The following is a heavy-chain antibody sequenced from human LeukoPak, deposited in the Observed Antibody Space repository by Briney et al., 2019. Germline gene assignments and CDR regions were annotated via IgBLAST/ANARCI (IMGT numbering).Heavy chain of an antibody. CDR2: IYPGDSDT. CDR3: ARRLSGYDFTVDY. J-gene: IGHJ4*02. D-gene: IGHD5-12*01. CDR1: GYSFTRHW. V-gene: IGHV5-51*01. Sequence: GESLKISCKGSGYSFTRHWIGWVRQMPGKGLEWMGIIYPGDSDTRYSPSFQGQVTISADKSISTAHLQWSSLKASDTAMYYCARRLSGYDFTVDYWGQGTLVTVSS.